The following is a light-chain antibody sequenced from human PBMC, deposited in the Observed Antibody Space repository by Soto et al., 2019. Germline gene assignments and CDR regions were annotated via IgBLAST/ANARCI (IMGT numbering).Light chain of an antibody. V-gene: IGKV1-5*03. J-gene: IGKJ4*01. CDR1: QSIDNW. CDR3: QQYKSFSLT. CDR2: KTS. Sequence: DIQMTQSPSTLSASVGDRVTITCRASQSIDNWLAWYQQKPGKAPKLLIYKTSNLESGVPSRFSGKGSGTEFSLTISSLQPDGFATDYFQQYKSFSLTFGGGTRVEVK.